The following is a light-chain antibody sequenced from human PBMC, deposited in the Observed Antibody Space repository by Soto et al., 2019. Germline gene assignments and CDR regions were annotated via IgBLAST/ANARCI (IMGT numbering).Light chain of an antibody. CDR3: SSYTTSSSYV. V-gene: IGLV2-14*01. CDR2: DVN. Sequence: QSLLTQPSSLSGAPGQSIAISCSGTSSDVGAYNYVSWYQQHSGKAPKLMIYDVNYRPSGISDRFSASKSGNTATLTISRLQAEDEADYYCSSYTTSSSYVFGSGTKVTVL. J-gene: IGLJ1*01. CDR1: SSDVGAYNY.